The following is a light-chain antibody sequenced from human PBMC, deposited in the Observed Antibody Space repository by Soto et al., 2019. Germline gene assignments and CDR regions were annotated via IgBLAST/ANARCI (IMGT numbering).Light chain of an antibody. CDR3: SSYTTSNTYV. CDR1: SSDVTYYNF. CDR2: EVT. V-gene: IGLV2-14*01. J-gene: IGLJ1*01. Sequence: QSALTQPASMSGSPGQSITISCTGTSSDVTYYNFVSWYQHHPGKAPRLMIYEVTYRPSGVSDRFSGSKSGNTASLTISGLQPEDEADYYCSSYTTSNTYVFXTGTKVTVL.